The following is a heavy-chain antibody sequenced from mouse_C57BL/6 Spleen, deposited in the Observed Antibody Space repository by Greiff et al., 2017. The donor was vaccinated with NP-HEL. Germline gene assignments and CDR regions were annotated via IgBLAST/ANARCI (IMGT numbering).Heavy chain of an antibody. CDR3: ARKVYYGSSYGYFDY. Sequence: VQLQQSGPELVKPGASVKISCKASGYAFSSSWMNWVKQRPGKGLEWIGRIYPGDGDTNYNGKFKGKATLTADKSSSTAYMQLSSLTSEDSAVYFCARKVYYGSSYGYFDYWGQGTTLTVSS. CDR2: IYPGDGDT. V-gene: IGHV1-82*01. CDR1: GYAFSSSW. D-gene: IGHD1-1*01. J-gene: IGHJ2*01.